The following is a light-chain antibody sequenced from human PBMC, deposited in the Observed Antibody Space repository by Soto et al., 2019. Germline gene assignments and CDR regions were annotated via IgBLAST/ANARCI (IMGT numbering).Light chain of an antibody. CDR1: SSDVGGYNY. Sequence: QSALTQPASVSGSPGQSITISCTGTSSDVGGYNYVSWYQQHPGKAPKLMIYDVSNRPSGVSNRFSGSKSGNTASQTISGLQAEDEADYYCNSYTSSSTVVFGGGTKLTVL. CDR3: NSYTSSSTVV. J-gene: IGLJ2*01. CDR2: DVS. V-gene: IGLV2-14*01.